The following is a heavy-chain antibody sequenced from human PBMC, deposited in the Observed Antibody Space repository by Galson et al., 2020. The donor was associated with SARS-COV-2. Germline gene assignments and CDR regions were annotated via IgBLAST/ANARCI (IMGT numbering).Heavy chain of an antibody. D-gene: IGHD5-18*01. Sequence: SVKVSCKASGGSFNNFPITWVRQAPGQGLEWMGGIIPVYATPHYARKFQGRISIFADETTSTAYMELRSLTSEDTAVYYCMRGLDTYGKNWYFDLWGPGMLVTFSS. CDR3: MRGLDTYGKNWYFDL. CDR1: GGSFNNFP. CDR2: IIPVYATP. V-gene: IGHV1-69*13. J-gene: IGHJ2*01.